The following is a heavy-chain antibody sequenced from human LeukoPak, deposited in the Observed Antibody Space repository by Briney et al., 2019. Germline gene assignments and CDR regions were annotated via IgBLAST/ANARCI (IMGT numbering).Heavy chain of an antibody. J-gene: IGHJ4*02. D-gene: IGHD6-6*01. V-gene: IGHV4-4*07. CDR1: GGSISTYY. CDR2: IHTSGNS. Sequence: SETLSLTCIVSGGSISTYYWSWIRQPAGKGLEWIGRIHTSGNSDYNPSLKSRVTMSVDTSKNQFSLKVRSVTAADTAVYYCAREGSATARPFVSNDYWGQGTLVTVSS. CDR3: AREGSATARPFVSNDY.